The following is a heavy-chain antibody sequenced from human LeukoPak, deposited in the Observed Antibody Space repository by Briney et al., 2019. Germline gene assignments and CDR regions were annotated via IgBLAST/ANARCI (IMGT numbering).Heavy chain of an antibody. V-gene: IGHV4-34*01. J-gene: IGHJ4*02. D-gene: IGHD3-10*01. CDR2: INHSGST. CDR1: GGSFSGYY. Sequence: KASETLSLTCAVYGGSFSGYYWSWIRQPPGKGLEWIGEINHSGSTNYNPSLKSRVTISVDTSKNQFSLKLSSVTAADTAVYYCARPRSYYGSGSHQRSGYFDYWGQGTLVTVSS. CDR3: ARPRSYYGSGSHQRSGYFDY.